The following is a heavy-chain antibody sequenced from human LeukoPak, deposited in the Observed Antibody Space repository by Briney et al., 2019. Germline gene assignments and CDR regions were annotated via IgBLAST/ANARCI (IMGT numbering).Heavy chain of an antibody. V-gene: IGHV4-30-4*01. CDR1: GGSISSGDYY. D-gene: IGHD3-22*01. J-gene: IGHJ3*02. Sequence: SQTLSLTCTVSGGSISSGDYYWSWIRQPPGKGLEWIGYIYYSGSTYYNPSLKSRVTISVDTSKNQFSLKLSSVTAADTAVYYCARDYYDSSGFYPYDAFDIWGQGTMVTVSS. CDR2: IYYSGST. CDR3: ARDYYDSSGFYPYDAFDI.